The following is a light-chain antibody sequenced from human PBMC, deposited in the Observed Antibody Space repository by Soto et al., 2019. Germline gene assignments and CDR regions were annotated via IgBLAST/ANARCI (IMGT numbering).Light chain of an antibody. V-gene: IGKV1-33*01. CDR1: QDISKY. J-gene: IGKJ2*01. CDR2: AAS. Sequence: DIQMTQSPSSLSASIGDRVTITCQASQDISKYLNWFQHKPGEAPKLLIYAASNLQTGVPSXSSGSGSETNLSFTISSLQPEDIATYFCQQYDIHPPTFGQGTKLEIK. CDR3: QQYDIHPPT.